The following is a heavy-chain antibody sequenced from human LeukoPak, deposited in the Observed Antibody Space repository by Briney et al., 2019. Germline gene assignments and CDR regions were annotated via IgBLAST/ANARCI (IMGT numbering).Heavy chain of an antibody. CDR3: AKEKAIETINYGLDV. CDR1: GFTFDTYG. Sequence: GGSLRLSCAASGFTFDTYGMLWVRQAPGKGLEWVAVIAYDGSNKYYADSVKGRFTISRDNSKNTLYLQMNSLRGEDTAVYYCAKEKAIETINYGLDVWGQGTTVTVSS. J-gene: IGHJ6*02. V-gene: IGHV3-30*18. CDR2: IAYDGSNK. D-gene: IGHD1-1*01.